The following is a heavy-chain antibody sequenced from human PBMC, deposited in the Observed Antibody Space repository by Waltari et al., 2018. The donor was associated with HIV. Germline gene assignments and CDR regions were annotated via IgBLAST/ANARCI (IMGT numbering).Heavy chain of an antibody. CDR3: AKDFKPRGIDPSFLDN. Sequence: VRLVESGGGVIQPGGSLRLSCAASGFILSNFGSHWVRHAQGKGLKFLALIQCDGADQWYLESFKARFTISRDNSRNTLILQMSGLRTDDTAIYFCAKDFKPRGIDPSFLDNWGQGTLVTVSS. V-gene: IGHV3-30*02. CDR2: IQCDGADQ. CDR1: GFILSNFG. D-gene: IGHD3-10*01. J-gene: IGHJ4*02.